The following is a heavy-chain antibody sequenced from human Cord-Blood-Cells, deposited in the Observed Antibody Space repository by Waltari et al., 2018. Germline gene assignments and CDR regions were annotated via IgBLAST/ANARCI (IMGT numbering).Heavy chain of an antibody. J-gene: IGHJ5*02. CDR3: ARGPVPRYSSSSPWFDP. D-gene: IGHD6-6*01. Sequence: QVQLQESAPGRVKPSATLSPTCTATGGPISSYHWSWIRQPPGKGPEWIGYIYYSGSTNYNPSLKSRVTISVDTSKNQFSLKLSSVTAADTAVYYCARGPVPRYSSSSPWFDPWGQGTLVTVSS. CDR1: GGPISSYH. CDR2: IYYSGST. V-gene: IGHV4-59*01.